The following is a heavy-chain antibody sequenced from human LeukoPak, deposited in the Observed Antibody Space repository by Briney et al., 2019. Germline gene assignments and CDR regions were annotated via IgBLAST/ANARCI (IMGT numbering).Heavy chain of an antibody. D-gene: IGHD3-3*01. CDR2: IWYDGSNK. V-gene: IGHV3-33*01. CDR3: ARDRSYDFWSGYSTPDY. J-gene: IGHJ4*02. CDR1: GFTFSSYG. Sequence: GGSLRLSCAASGFTFSSYGMHWVRQAPGKGLEWVAVIWYDGSNKYYADSVKGRFTISRDNSKNTLDLQMNSLRAEDTAVYYRARDRSYDFWSGYSTPDYWGQGTLVTVSS.